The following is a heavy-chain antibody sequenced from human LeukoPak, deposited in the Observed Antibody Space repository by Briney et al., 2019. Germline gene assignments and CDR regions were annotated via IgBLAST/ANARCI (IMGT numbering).Heavy chain of an antibody. CDR1: GGSIASDNYF. CDR3: AREVNEPASADAFDI. CDR2: IFYRGTT. V-gene: IGHV4-31*03. Sequence: SQTLSLTCTVSGGSIASDNYFWSWIRQHPEKGLEWIGYIFYRGTTYYNPSLKSRVTISVDTSKNQFSLKLNSVIAADTAVYYCAREVNEPASADAFDIWGQGTMVTVSS. J-gene: IGHJ3*02. D-gene: IGHD2-2*01.